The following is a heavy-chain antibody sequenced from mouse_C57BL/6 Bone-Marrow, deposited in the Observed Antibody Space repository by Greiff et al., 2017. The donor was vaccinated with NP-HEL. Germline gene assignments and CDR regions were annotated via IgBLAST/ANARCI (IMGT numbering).Heavy chain of an antibody. Sequence: QVQLKESGPELVKPGASVKISCKASGYAFSSSWMNWVKQRPGKGLEWIGRIYPGDGDTNYNGKFKGKATLTADKSSSTAYMQLSSLTSEDSAVYFCARRITTVVATDYAMDYWGQGTSVTVSS. V-gene: IGHV1-82*01. CDR2: IYPGDGDT. CDR3: ARRITTVVATDYAMDY. CDR1: GYAFSSSW. D-gene: IGHD1-1*01. J-gene: IGHJ4*01.